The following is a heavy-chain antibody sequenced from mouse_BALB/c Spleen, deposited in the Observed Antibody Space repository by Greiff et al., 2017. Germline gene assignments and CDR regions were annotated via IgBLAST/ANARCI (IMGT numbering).Heavy chain of an antibody. CDR2: IDPSDSET. Sequence: QVQLQQPGAELVKPGAPVKLSCKASGYTFTSYWMNWVKQRPGRGLEWIGRIDPSDSETHYNQKFKDKATLTVDKSSSTAYIQLSSLTSEDSAVYYCARRSNWYYAMDYWGQGTSVTVSS. CDR1: GYTFTSYW. J-gene: IGHJ4*01. V-gene: IGHV1-69*02. D-gene: IGHD4-1*01. CDR3: ARRSNWYYAMDY.